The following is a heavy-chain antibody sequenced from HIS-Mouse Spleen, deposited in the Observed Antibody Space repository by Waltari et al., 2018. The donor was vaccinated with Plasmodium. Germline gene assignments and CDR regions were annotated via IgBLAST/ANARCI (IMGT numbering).Heavy chain of an antibody. CDR1: GGSISSSIYY. CDR2: IYYSGST. D-gene: IGHD3-3*01. CDR3: ARVAIWTITIFGVVDY. V-gene: IGHV4-39*07. J-gene: IGHJ4*02. Sequence: QLQLQESGPGLVTPSETLSLTCTVSGGSISSSIYYWGWIRQPPGKGLEWIGSIYYSGSTYYNPSLKSRVTISVDTSKNQFSLKLSSVTAADTAVYYCARVAIWTITIFGVVDYWGQGTLVTVSS.